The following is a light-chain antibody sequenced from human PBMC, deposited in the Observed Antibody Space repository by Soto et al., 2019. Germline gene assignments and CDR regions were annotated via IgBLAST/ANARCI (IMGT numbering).Light chain of an antibody. CDR1: LRVITD. V-gene: IGKV3-15*01. J-gene: IGKJ4*01. CDR3: HQYNNFPSLT. CDR2: GAX. Sequence: IVRKKSPATLALSRGERATLAXRVSLRVITDLTWYQQKAGQXTRPLXXGAXTRATGIADRFSGSGFGTESTLTLSSLQSEAFAAYYCHQYNNFPSLTFGGGTKVDIK.